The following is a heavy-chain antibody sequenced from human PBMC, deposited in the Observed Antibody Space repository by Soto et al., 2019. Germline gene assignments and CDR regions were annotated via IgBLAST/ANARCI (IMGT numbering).Heavy chain of an antibody. CDR3: ARDQRRDYDFWSGYSQGFDY. CDR2: INAANGNT. J-gene: IGHJ4*02. CDR1: GYTFTMYA. V-gene: IGHV1-3*01. Sequence: QVPLVQSGAEVKKPGASVRVSCEASGYTFTMYAIHWVRQAPGQRLEWMGWINAANGNTKSSQKFQGRVSITRDTSASTANMELSSLRSEDTALYYCARDQRRDYDFWSGYSQGFDYWGQGTLVTVSS. D-gene: IGHD3-3*01.